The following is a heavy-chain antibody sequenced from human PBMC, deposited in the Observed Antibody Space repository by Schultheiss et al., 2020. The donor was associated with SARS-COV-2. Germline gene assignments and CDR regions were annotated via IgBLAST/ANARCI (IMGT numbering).Heavy chain of an antibody. CDR2: INHSGST. CDR3: ARATRPNWFDP. Sequence: GSLRLSCTVSGGSISSSSYYWGWIRQPPGKGLEWIGEINHSGSTNYNPSLKSRVTISVDTSKNQFSLKLSSVTAADTAVYYCARATRPNWFDPWGQGTLVTVSS. CDR1: GGSISSSSYY. V-gene: IGHV4-61*05. J-gene: IGHJ5*02. D-gene: IGHD6-25*01.